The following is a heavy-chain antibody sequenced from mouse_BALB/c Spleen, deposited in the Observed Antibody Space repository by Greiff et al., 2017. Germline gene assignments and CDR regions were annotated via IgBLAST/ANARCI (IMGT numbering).Heavy chain of an antibody. J-gene: IGHJ4*01. CDR1: GYTFTSYV. Sequence: EVKLVESGPELVKPGASVKMSCKASGYTFTSYVMHWVKQKPGQGLEWIGYINPYNDGTKYNEKFKGKATLTSDKSSSTAYMELSSLTSEDSAVYYCARQGRDYYYAMDYWGQGTSVTVSS. CDR2: INPYNDGT. V-gene: IGHV1-14*01. CDR3: ARQGRDYYYAMDY. D-gene: IGHD3-3*01.